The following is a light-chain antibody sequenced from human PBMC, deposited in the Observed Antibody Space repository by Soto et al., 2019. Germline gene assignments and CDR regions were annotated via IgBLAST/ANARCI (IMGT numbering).Light chain of an antibody. J-gene: IGKJ1*01. V-gene: IGKV3-20*01. CDR1: QSVSSNY. CDR3: QKYGISPT. CDR2: DVS. Sequence: DIVLTQSPGTLSLSPGERATLSCRSSQSVSSNYLAWYQQKPDQAPRLVIYDVSGRATGIPDRFSGSGSGTEFSLTISRLEPDDSAVYYCQKYGISPTFGQGTKVEIK.